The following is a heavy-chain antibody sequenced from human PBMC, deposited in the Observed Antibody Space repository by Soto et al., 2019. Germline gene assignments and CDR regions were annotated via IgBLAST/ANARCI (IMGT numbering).Heavy chain of an antibody. CDR2: INTANGNT. Sequence: GASVKVSCKASGYTFTSYAIHSVRQAPGQRLEWMGWINTANGNTKYSQNFQGRVTITRDTSASTAYMELSFVTAADTAVYYCATMGTPAKGLYYFDYWGQGTLVPVSS. D-gene: IGHD1-7*01. V-gene: IGHV1-3*04. J-gene: IGHJ4*02. CDR1: GYTFTSYA. CDR3: ATMGTPAKGLYYFDY.